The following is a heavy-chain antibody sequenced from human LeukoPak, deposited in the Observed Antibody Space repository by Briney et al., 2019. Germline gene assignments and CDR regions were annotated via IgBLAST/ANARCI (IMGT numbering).Heavy chain of an antibody. J-gene: IGHJ3*02. D-gene: IGHD1-26*01. CDR1: GGTFSSYA. CDR2: IIPIFGTA. Sequence: EASVKVSCKASGGTFSSYAISWVRQAPGQGLEWMGGIIPIFGTANYAQKFQGRVTITADKSTSTAYMELSSLRSEDTAVYYYARDREGAFDIWGQGTMVTVSS. CDR3: ARDREGAFDI. V-gene: IGHV1-69*06.